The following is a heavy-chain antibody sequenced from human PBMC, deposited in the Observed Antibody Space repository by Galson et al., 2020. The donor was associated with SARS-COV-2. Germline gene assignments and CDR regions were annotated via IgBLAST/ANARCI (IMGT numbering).Heavy chain of an antibody. CDR1: GFTISNYE. CDR3: ARLDAYGPGY. CDR2: ISSSGRTI. Sequence: GESLKICCAASGFTISNYEMNWVRQAPGKGLEWVSYISSSGRTIHYADSVKGRFTISRDNAKSSQSLQMNSLRAEDTAVYYCARLDAYGPGYWGQGTLVTVSS. D-gene: IGHD2-21*01. V-gene: IGHV3-48*03. J-gene: IGHJ4*02.